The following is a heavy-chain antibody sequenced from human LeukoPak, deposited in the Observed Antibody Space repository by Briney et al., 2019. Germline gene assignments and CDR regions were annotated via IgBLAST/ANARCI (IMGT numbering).Heavy chain of an antibody. Sequence: ASVKVSCKASGYTFTDYGISWVRQAPGQGAEWMGWISAYSGHTNYAQKLQGRVTMTTDTSTSTAYMELRSLRSDDTAVYYCARDNHSGSWSWLDPWGQGTLVSVSA. J-gene: IGHJ5*02. V-gene: IGHV1-18*01. D-gene: IGHD6-13*01. CDR2: ISAYSGHT. CDR3: ARDNHSGSWSWLDP. CDR1: GYTFTDYG.